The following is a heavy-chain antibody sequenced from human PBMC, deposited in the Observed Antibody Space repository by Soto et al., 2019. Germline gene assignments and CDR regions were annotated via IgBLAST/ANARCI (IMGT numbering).Heavy chain of an antibody. CDR2: IIPIFGPA. CDR1: GGTFSSYA. J-gene: IGHJ5*02. D-gene: IGHD3-3*02. CDR3: ARSKLERNWVDP. V-gene: IGHV1-69*12. Sequence: QVQLVQSGAEVKKPGSSVKVSCKASGGTFSSYAISWVRQAPGQGLEWMGGIIPIFGPANYAQKFQGRVTLTADESTSTADMELSSLRSEDTAVYYCARSKLERNWVDPWGQGTQVPVSS.